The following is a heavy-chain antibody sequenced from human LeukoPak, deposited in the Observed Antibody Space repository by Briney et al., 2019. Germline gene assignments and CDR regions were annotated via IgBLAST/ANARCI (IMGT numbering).Heavy chain of an antibody. CDR1: GFTFSSYA. J-gene: IGHJ3*02. CDR2: ISGSGGST. V-gene: IGHV3-23*01. Sequence: GGSLRLSCAASGFTFSSYAMSWVRQAPGKGLEWVSAISGSGGSTYYADSVKGRFTISRDNSKNTLYLQMNSLRAEDTAVYYCAKPGITGTTWGYDAFDIWGQGTMVTVSS. CDR3: AKPGITGTTWGYDAFDI. D-gene: IGHD1-7*01.